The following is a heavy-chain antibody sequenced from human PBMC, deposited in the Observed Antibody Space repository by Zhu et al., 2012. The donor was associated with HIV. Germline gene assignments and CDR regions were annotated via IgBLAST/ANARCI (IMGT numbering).Heavy chain of an antibody. Sequence: QVQLQESGPGLVKPSETLSLTCTVSGASISSYYWSWIRQPAGKGLEWIGRIYTSGSTDYNPSLKSRVAMSVDTSKSQFSLKLSSVTAADTAVYYCARENINQFLKDNFDYWGQGTLVTASS. CDR3: ARENINQFLKDNFDY. V-gene: IGHV4-4*07. CDR1: GASISSYY. CDR2: IYTSGST. J-gene: IGHJ4*02.